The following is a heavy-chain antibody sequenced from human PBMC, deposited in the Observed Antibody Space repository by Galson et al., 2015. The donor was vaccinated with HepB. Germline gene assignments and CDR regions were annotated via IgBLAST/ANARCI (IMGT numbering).Heavy chain of an antibody. J-gene: IGHJ4*02. Sequence: SVKVSRKASGYTFDSYDITWVRQAPGQGLEWMGWISGYNGDTKYARRFQDRVTLTTDKTTSTAYMELGSLRSDDTVVYFCARDFQMSSISLDFWGQGTLVTVSS. CDR1: GYTFDSYD. D-gene: IGHD5-24*01. CDR3: ARDFQMSSISLDF. CDR2: ISGYNGDT. V-gene: IGHV1-18*04.